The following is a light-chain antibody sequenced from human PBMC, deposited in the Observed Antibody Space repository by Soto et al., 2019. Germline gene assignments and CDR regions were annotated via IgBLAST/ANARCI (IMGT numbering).Light chain of an antibody. Sequence: QSALTQPASVSGSPGQSLTIFCTGTSSDVGAYNYVSWYQQHPGKAPKLIIYDVNNRPSGVSNRLSGAKSGNTASLTISGLQAEDEADYYCTSYTTSRLYVFGTGTKVTVL. J-gene: IGLJ1*01. CDR1: SSDVGAYNY. V-gene: IGLV2-14*01. CDR3: TSYTTSRLYV. CDR2: DVN.